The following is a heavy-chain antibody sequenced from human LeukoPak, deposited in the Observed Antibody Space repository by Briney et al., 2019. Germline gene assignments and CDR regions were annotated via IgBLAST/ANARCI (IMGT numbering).Heavy chain of an antibody. CDR2: IYYSGST. D-gene: IGHD3-3*01. Sequence: SETLSLTCTVSGGSISRYYWSWTRQSPGKGLEWIGYIYYSGSTNYNPSLKCRVTISLDTSKNQFSLNLRSVTAADTAVYYCARGQYYEMEDSLAWGGGQFDYWGQGTLVTVSS. J-gene: IGHJ4*02. CDR1: GGSISRYY. V-gene: IGHV4-59*01. CDR3: ARGQYYEMEDSLAWGGGQFDY.